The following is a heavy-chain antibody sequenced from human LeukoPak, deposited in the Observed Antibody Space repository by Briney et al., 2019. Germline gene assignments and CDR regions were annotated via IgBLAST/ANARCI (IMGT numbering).Heavy chain of an antibody. Sequence: GGSLRLSCAASGFTFSSFSMIWVRQAPGKGLVWVSRINSDGSSINYADSVKGRFTISRDNAKNTLYLQMNSLRAEDAAVYYCARGRGPYGWFDPWGQGTLVTVSS. V-gene: IGHV3-74*01. CDR1: GFTFSSFS. CDR3: ARGRGPYGWFDP. J-gene: IGHJ5*02. D-gene: IGHD3-10*01. CDR2: INSDGSSI.